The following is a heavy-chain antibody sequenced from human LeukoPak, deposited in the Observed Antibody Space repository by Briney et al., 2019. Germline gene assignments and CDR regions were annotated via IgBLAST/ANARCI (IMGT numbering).Heavy chain of an antibody. V-gene: IGHV1-18*01. CDR2: ISAYNGNT. D-gene: IGHD3-3*01. J-gene: IGHJ6*03. CDR1: GYTFTSYG. CDR3: ARGRITIFGVVIRYYYYYMDV. Sequence: GASVKVSCKASGYTFTSYGISWVRQAPGQGLEWMGWISAYNGNTNYARKLQGRVTMTTDTSTSTAYMELRSLRSDDTAVYYCARGRITIFGVVIRYYYYYMDVWGKGTTVTVSS.